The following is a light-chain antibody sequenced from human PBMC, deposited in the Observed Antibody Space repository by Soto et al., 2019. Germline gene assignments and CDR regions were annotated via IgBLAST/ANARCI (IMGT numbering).Light chain of an antibody. CDR3: AAWDDSRKGRVV. CDR1: TSNIGGCT. Sequence: QSVLTQPPSASGTPGQRVTISCSGSTSNIGGCTVSWYQQLPGTAPKLLIFSTNQRPSGVPDRFSGSKSGTSAALAISGLQSADEEDYYCAAWDDSRKGRVVFGGGTKVTVL. V-gene: IGLV1-44*01. CDR2: STN. J-gene: IGLJ2*01.